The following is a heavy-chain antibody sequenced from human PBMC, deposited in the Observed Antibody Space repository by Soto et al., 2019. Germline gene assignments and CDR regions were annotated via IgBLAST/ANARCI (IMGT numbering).Heavy chain of an antibody. CDR1: GFTFSSYG. Sequence: GGSLRLSCAASGFTFSSYGMHWVRQAPGKGLEWVAAISGSGGSTYYADSVKGRFTISRDNSKNTLYLQMNSLRAEDTAVYYCAKMGVAVAGDYWGQGTLVTVSS. D-gene: IGHD6-19*01. V-gene: IGHV3-23*01. CDR2: ISGSGGST. CDR3: AKMGVAVAGDY. J-gene: IGHJ4*02.